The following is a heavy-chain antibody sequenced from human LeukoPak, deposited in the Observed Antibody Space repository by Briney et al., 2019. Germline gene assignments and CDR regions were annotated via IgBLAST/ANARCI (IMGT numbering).Heavy chain of an antibody. CDR2: IYHSGST. CDR1: GYSISSGYY. CDR3: AKVGYSYAVGSYFDY. J-gene: IGHJ4*02. V-gene: IGHV4-38-2*02. Sequence: SETLSLTCTVSGYSISSGYYWGWIRQPPGKGLEWIGSIYHSGSTYYNPSLKSRVTISVDTSKNQFSLKLSSVTAADTAVYYCAKVGYSYAVGSYFDYWGQGTLVTVSS. D-gene: IGHD5-18*01.